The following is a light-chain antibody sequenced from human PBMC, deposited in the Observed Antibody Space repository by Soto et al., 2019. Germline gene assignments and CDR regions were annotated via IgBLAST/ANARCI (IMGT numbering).Light chain of an antibody. J-gene: IGLJ3*02. CDR2: EVN. V-gene: IGLV2-8*01. CDR1: SSDVGGYKF. CDR3: QAYDYSLTASV. Sequence: QSALTQPPSASGSPGQSVTISCTGTSSDVGGYKFVSWYQQHPGKAPKLIIYEVNQRPSGVPDRFSGSKSDNTASLAVSGLQAEDEADYYCQAYDYSLTASVFGGGTKLTVL.